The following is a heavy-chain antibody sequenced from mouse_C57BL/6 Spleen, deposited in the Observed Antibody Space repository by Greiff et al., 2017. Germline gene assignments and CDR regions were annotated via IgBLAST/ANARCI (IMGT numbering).Heavy chain of an antibody. V-gene: IGHV2-6-1*01. D-gene: IGHD1-1*01. J-gene: IGHJ3*01. CDR2: IWSDGST. CDR1: GFSLTSYG. CDR3: ARHGENYYGSSYGFAY. Sequence: VKLVESGPGLVAPSQSLSITCTVSGFSLTSYGVHWVRQPPGKGLEWLVVIWSDGSTTYNSALKSRLSISKDNSKSKVFVKMNSLQTDYTSMYYCARHGENYYGSSYGFAYWGQGTLVTVSA.